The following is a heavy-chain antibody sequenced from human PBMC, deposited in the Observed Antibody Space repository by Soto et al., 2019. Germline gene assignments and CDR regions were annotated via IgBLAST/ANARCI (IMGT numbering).Heavy chain of an antibody. CDR2: ISAHNGNT. D-gene: IGHD1-1*01. V-gene: IGHV1-18*01. CDR1: GYAFTTYG. J-gene: IGHJ4*01. CDR3: ARGRYGDY. Sequence: QVHLVQSGAAVKKPGASVKVSCKGSGYAFTTYGITWVRQAPGQGLEWMGWISAHNGNTNYAQKLQGRVTVTRDTSTSTAYMELRSMRSDDTAVYYCARGRYGDYWGHGALVTVSS.